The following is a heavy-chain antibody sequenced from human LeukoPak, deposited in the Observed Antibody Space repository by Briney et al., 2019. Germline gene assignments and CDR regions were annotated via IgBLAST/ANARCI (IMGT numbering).Heavy chain of an antibody. V-gene: IGHV4-34*01. D-gene: IGHD2-2*01. CDR3: AGYIVVVPASSPHKYNRFDP. Sequence: SETLSLTCAVYGGSFSGYYWSWIRQPPGKGLEWIGEINHSGSTNYNPSLKSRVTISVDTSKNQFSLKLSSVTAADTAVYYCAGYIVVVPASSPHKYNRFDPWGQGTLVTVSS. CDR2: INHSGST. J-gene: IGHJ5*02. CDR1: GGSFSGYY.